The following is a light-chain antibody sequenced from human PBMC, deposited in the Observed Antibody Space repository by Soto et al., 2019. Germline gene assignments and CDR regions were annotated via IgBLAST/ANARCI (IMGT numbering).Light chain of an antibody. Sequence: DIQMTQSPNSLSASVGDRVTITCRASESISSNLNWYQQKPGKAPKLLVYGASSLQSGVPSRFSGSGSGTDFTLIISSLQPEDFATYYCQQSYRTPLTFGQGTKLEIK. J-gene: IGKJ2*01. CDR3: QQSYRTPLT. CDR1: ESISSN. V-gene: IGKV1-39*01. CDR2: GAS.